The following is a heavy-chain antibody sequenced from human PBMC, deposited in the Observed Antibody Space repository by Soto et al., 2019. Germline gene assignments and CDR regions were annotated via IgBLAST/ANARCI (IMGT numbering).Heavy chain of an antibody. V-gene: IGHV3-23*01. CDR1: GFTFSSYA. CDR3: AKRVSGNSD. Sequence: PWGSLSLSCASSGFTFSSYAMSWVRQAPGKGLEWVSAISGSGGSTYYADSVKGRFTISRDNSKNTLYLQMNSLRAEDTAVYYCAKRVSGNSDWGQGTLVTVSS. D-gene: IGHD3-3*01. J-gene: IGHJ4*02. CDR2: ISGSGGST.